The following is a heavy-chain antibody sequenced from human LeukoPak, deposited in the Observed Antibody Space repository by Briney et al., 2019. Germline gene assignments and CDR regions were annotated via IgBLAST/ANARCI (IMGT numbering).Heavy chain of an antibody. CDR1: GGTFSSYA. Sequence: GSSVKVSCKASGGTFSSYAISWVRQAPGQGLEWMGGIIPIFGTANYAQKFQGRVTITADESTSTAYMELSSLRSEDTAVYYCATGGSGSYHNWFDPWGQGTLVTVSS. J-gene: IGHJ5*02. CDR2: IIPIFGTA. CDR3: ATGGSGSYHNWFDP. D-gene: IGHD1-26*01. V-gene: IGHV1-69*01.